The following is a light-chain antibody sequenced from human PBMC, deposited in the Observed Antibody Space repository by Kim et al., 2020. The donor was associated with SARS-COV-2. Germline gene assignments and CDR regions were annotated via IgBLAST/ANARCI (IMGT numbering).Light chain of an antibody. CDR1: QRVSPA. J-gene: IGKJ4*01. V-gene: IGKV3-11*01. CDR3: LQRNHWPLT. Sequence: LYTGQRAPLSCRASQRVSPALSWYQQKPGPDPRLLLSDASDRATGIPARFGGSGFGTDFTLTISSLEPEDSAVYYCLQRNHWPLTFGGGTKVDIK. CDR2: DAS.